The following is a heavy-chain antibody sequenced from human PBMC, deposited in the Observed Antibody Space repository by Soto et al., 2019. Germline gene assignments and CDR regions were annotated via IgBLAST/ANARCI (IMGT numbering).Heavy chain of an antibody. CDR2: ISGSGGST. J-gene: IGHJ1*01. CDR1: GFTFSSYA. CDR3: AKDQERRYYGSGRVGNFQH. D-gene: IGHD3-10*01. V-gene: IGHV3-23*01. Sequence: EVQLLESGGGLVQPGGSLRLSCAASGFTFSSYAMSWVRQAPGKGLEWVSAISGSGGSTYYADSVKGRFTISRDNSKNTLYLKMNSLSAEDTAVYYCAKDQERRYYGSGRVGNFQHWGQGTLVTVSS.